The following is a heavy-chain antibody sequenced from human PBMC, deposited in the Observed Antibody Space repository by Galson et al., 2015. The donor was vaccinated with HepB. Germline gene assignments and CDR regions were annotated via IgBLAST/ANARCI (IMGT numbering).Heavy chain of an antibody. Sequence: SVKVSCKASGYTFTSYGISWVRQAPGQGLEWMGWISAYNGNTNYAQKLQGRVTMTTDTSTSTAYMELRSLRSDDTAVYYCARVPNRGLFGVVSNYYYMDVWGKGTTVTVSS. CDR1: GYTFTSYG. D-gene: IGHD3-3*01. CDR2: ISAYNGNT. V-gene: IGHV1-18*01. CDR3: ARVPNRGLFGVVSNYYYMDV. J-gene: IGHJ6*03.